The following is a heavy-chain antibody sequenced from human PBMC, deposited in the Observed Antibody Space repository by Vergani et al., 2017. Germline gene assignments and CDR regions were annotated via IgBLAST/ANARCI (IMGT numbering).Heavy chain of an antibody. V-gene: IGHV4-59*11. D-gene: IGHD6-13*01. CDR3: ASLYSSSWYSVSGAFDI. J-gene: IGHJ3*02. Sequence: QVQLQESGPGLVKPSETLSLTCTVSGGSISSHYWSWIRQPPGKGLEWIGYIYYSGSTNYNPSLKSRVTISVETSKNQFSLKLSSVTAADTAVYYCASLYSSSWYSVSGAFDIWGQGTMVTVSS. CDR2: IYYSGST. CDR1: GGSISSHY.